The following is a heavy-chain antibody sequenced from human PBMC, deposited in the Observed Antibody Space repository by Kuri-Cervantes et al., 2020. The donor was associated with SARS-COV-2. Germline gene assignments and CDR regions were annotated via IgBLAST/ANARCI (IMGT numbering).Heavy chain of an antibody. D-gene: IGHD1-26*01. V-gene: IGHV3-30*04. CDR3: ARGGGSYWWWFDS. CDR1: GFTFTSYA. J-gene: IGHJ5*01. Sequence: GESLKISCEASGFTFTSYAMHWVRQAPGKGLEWVAVISDDGCDNYYAVSVKGRFTISRDNSKNTLYLQMNSVRDEDTAVYYCARGGGSYWWWFDSWGQGTLVTVSS. CDR2: ISDDGCDN.